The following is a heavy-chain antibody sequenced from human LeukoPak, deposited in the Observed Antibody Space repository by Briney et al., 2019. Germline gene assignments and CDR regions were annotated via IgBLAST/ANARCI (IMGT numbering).Heavy chain of an antibody. Sequence: GGSLRLSCAASGFTFSNYAMSWVRQARGKGLEWVSGISLGTSDTYYADSVKGRFTISRDNSRTTLYLQMNSLRAEDTAIYYCAKRLLYSYGPGFDYWGQGTLVTVSS. V-gene: IGHV3-23*01. CDR1: GFTFSNYA. D-gene: IGHD5-18*01. CDR2: ISLGTSDT. CDR3: AKRLLYSYGPGFDY. J-gene: IGHJ4*02.